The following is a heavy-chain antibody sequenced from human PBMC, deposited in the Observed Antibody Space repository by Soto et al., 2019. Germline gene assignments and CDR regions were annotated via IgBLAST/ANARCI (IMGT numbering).Heavy chain of an antibody. Sequence: KPSETLSLTCTVCGGSVRGGGYYWSWIRQPPGKGLEWIGYIFYTGSSNYNLSIKSRATISLDTSHNRLSLKMSSVSAADTAVYYWARDRCLRHYFDSCRQGTLANVLL. CDR2: IFYTGSS. D-gene: IGHD3-16*01. CDR3: ARDRCLRHYFDS. J-gene: IGHJ4*02. CDR1: GGSVRGGGYY. V-gene: IGHV4-61*08.